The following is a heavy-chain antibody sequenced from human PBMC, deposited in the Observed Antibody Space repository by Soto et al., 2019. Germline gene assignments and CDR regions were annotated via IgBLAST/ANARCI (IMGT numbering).Heavy chain of an antibody. D-gene: IGHD4-17*01. CDR1: GYSFIGHY. CDR3: ARDMPHDYGADGDY. J-gene: IGHJ4*02. V-gene: IGHV1-2*02. CDR2: INPNSGGT. Sequence: ASVKVSCKASGYSFIGHYIHWVRQALGQGLEWMGWINPNSGGTNYAQKFQGRVTMTRDTSISTAYMELSRLRSDDTAVYYCARDMPHDYGADGDYWGQGTLVTVSS.